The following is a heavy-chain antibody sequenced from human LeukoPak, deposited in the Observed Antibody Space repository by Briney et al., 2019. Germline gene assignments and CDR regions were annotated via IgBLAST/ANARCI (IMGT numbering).Heavy chain of an antibody. CDR1: GFTFSTYL. Sequence: PGGSLRLSCAAPGFTFSTYLMSWVRQAPGKGLEWVSTVSGSGGNTYYADSVKGRFTISRDNSKNTLYLQMNSLRADDTAVYYWAKERGSSWYWFDYWGQGTLVTVSS. CDR3: AKERGSSWYWFDY. J-gene: IGHJ4*02. V-gene: IGHV3-23*01. CDR2: VSGSGGNT. D-gene: IGHD6-13*01.